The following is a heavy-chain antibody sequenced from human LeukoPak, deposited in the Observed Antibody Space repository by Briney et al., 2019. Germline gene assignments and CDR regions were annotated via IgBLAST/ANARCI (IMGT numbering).Heavy chain of an antibody. V-gene: IGHV4-31*03. J-gene: IGHJ5*02. D-gene: IGHD2-2*01. Sequence: PSETLSLTCTVSGGSISSGGYNWRWIRQHPGKGLECIGYIYYSGSTYYNPSLKSRVTISVDTSKNQFSLKLSSVTAADTAVYYCARRLTQYDCFDPWGQGILVTVSS. CDR1: GGSISSGGYN. CDR3: ARRLTQYDCFDP. CDR2: IYYSGST.